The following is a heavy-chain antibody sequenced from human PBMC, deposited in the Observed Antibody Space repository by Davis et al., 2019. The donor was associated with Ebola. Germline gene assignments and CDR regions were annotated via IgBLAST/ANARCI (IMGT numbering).Heavy chain of an antibody. CDR3: ARGKPFGSSFWFDP. J-gene: IGHJ5*02. Sequence: MPSETLSLTCAVSGGSISSGGYSWRWIRQPPGKGLEWIGYIYHSGRTYYNPSLKSRVTISVDRSKNQFSLKLSSVTAADTAVYYCARGKPFGSSFWFDPWGQGTLVTVSS. CDR2: IYHSGRT. D-gene: IGHD6-13*01. CDR1: GGSISSGGYS. V-gene: IGHV4-30-2*01.